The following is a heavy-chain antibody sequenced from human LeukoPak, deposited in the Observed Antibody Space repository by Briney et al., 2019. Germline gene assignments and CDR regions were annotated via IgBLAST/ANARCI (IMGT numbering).Heavy chain of an antibody. CDR1: EFIFSNSW. V-gene: IGHV3-7*01. CDR3: AREDVDIGMVTNNYYYGMDV. D-gene: IGHD5-18*01. Sequence: GGSLRLSCAASEFIFSNSWMTWVRQAPGKGLEWVANIKPDGSEKYYVGSVKGRFTISRDNAKNSLYLQMNSLRAEDTAVYYCAREDVDIGMVTNNYYYGMDVWGQGTTVTVSS. CDR2: IKPDGSEK. J-gene: IGHJ6*02.